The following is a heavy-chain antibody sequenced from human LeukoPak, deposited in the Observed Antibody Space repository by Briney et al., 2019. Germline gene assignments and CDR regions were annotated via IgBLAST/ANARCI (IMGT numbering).Heavy chain of an antibody. CDR3: AKTFLRGGNSDY. V-gene: IGHV3-23*01. CDR1: GFTFSNSA. D-gene: IGHD2-15*01. J-gene: IGHJ4*02. CDR2: ISGNGGSE. Sequence: GGSLRLSCAASGFTFSNSAMTWVRQAPGKGLEWVSYISGNGGSEYYADSVRGRFTISRDNSKHTLFLQISSLRADDTAVYYCAKTFLRGGNSDYWGQGTLVTVSS.